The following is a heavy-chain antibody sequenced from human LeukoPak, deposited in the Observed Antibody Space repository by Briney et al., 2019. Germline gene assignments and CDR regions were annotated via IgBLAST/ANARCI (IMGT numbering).Heavy chain of an antibody. CDR1: GGSFSGYY. CDR2: INHSGST. D-gene: IGHD5-18*01. Sequence: SETLSLTCAVYGGSFSGYYWSWIRQPPGKGLEWIGEINHSGSTNYNPSLKSRVAISVDTSKNQFSLKLSSVTAADTAVYYCARARGYSYGPFDYWGQGTLVTVSS. J-gene: IGHJ4*02. V-gene: IGHV4-34*01. CDR3: ARARGYSYGPFDY.